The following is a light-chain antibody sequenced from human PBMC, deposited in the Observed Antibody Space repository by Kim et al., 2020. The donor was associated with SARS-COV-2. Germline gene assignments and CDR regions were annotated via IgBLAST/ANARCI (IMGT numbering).Light chain of an antibody. V-gene: IGLV4-69*01. J-gene: IGLJ3*02. CDR1: SGHNISA. CDR3: QTWGTGFGV. CDR2: VNSDGSH. Sequence: SVKLTCTLGSGHNISAIAWHQHQPEKGTRYLMKVNSDGSHTKGDGIPARFSGSRSGAERYLTISSLQSEDEADYYCQTWGTGFGVFGGGTQLTVL.